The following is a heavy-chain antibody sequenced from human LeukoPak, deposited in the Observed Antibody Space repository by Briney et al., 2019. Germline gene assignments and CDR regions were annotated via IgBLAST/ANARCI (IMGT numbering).Heavy chain of an antibody. D-gene: IGHD4-11*01. Sequence: GRSLRLSCAASGFTFSTYAMHWVRQAPGKGLEWISTITGSGGSTYYTDSVKGRFTISRDNSKNTLFLQMDSLRAEDTAVYYCAKDPADYRGWFDYWGQGTLVTVSS. CDR2: ITGSGGST. CDR3: AKDPADYRGWFDY. CDR1: GFTFSTYA. J-gene: IGHJ4*02. V-gene: IGHV3-23*01.